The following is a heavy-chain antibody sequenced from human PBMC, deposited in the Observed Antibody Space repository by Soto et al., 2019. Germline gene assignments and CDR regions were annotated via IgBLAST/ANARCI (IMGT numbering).Heavy chain of an antibody. CDR2: ISGSGGST. D-gene: IGHD3-16*01. Sequence: EVQLLESGGGLVQPGGSLRLSCAASGFTFSSYAMSWVRQAPGKGLEWVSAISGSGGSTYYADSVKGRFTISRDNSKNTLHLQMNSPRAEDTAVYYCAKGVATFGQTNYFDSWGQGTLVTVSS. CDR1: GFTFSSYA. V-gene: IGHV3-23*01. CDR3: AKGVATFGQTNYFDS. J-gene: IGHJ4*02.